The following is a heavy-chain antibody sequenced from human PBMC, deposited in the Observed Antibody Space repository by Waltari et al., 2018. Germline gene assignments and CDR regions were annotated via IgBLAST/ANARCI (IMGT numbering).Heavy chain of an antibody. Sequence: QVQLVESGGGVVQPGRSLRTAGAASGFTYSREAMHWVRQAPGKGLEWVAVISYDGINKYYADSVKGRFTISRDNSKNTLYRQMNSLRAEDTAVYYCASPGPYSSSWYLLDYWGQGTLVTVSS. D-gene: IGHD6-13*01. CDR3: ASPGPYSSSWYLLDY. J-gene: IGHJ4*02. V-gene: IGHV3-30-3*02. CDR1: GFTYSREA. CDR2: ISYDGINK.